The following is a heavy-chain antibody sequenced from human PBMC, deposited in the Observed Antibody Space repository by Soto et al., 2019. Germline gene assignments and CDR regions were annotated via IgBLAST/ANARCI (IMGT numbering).Heavy chain of an antibody. V-gene: IGHV3-53*01. CDR2: IYRDDST. Sequence: EGQLVESGGGVIQPGGSLTLSCAVSGFTVSGTYMTWVRQAPGKGLQCVSVIYRDDSTYYSDSVKGRFTISRDNAENTLFLHMNNLRVADTAIYYCARAMPGWPSDSWGRGTLVTVSA. CDR1: GFTVSGTY. J-gene: IGHJ5*01. D-gene: IGHD2-2*01. CDR3: ARAMPGWPSDS.